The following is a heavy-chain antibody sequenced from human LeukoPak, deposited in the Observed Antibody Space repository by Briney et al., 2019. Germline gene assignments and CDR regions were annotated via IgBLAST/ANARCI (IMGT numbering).Heavy chain of an antibody. V-gene: IGHV3-48*01. CDR3: TFRPHYYDSSGYTDY. CDR2: ISSSSSTI. Sequence: GGSLRLSCAASGFTFSSYSMNWVRQAPGKGLEWVSYISSSSSTIYYADSVKGRFTISRDNAKNSLYLQMNSLKTEDTAVYYCTFRPHYYDSSGYTDYWGQGTLVTVSS. J-gene: IGHJ4*02. CDR1: GFTFSSYS. D-gene: IGHD3-22*01.